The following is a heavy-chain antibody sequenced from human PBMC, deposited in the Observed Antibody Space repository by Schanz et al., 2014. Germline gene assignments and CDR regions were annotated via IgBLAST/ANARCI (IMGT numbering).Heavy chain of an antibody. Sequence: EVQLVESGGGLVQPGRSLRLSCAASGFTFDNYAMHWVRQAPGKGLEWVSSISWNSGSVAYADSVKGRFTISRDNANNSVYLQMNSMRADDTAVYYCARVPSTPITVFGVVLDYGMDVWGQGTTVTVSS. J-gene: IGHJ6*02. CDR3: ARVPSTPITVFGVVLDYGMDV. CDR1: GFTFDNYA. D-gene: IGHD3-3*01. CDR2: ISWNSGSV. V-gene: IGHV3-9*01.